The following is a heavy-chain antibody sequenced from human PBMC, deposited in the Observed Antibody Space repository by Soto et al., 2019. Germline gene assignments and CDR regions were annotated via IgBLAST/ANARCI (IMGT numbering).Heavy chain of an antibody. V-gene: IGHV1-69*06. CDR3: ARGYRELFFYAMDV. J-gene: IGHJ6*02. CDR2: IIPFYDKP. D-gene: IGHD3-10*01. Sequence: QVELVQSGIEVKNPGSSVKVSCKASGDTFSNHPINWVRQAPGQGLEWMGGIIPFYDKPNYAENFLGRVTISADKFTATAYLEVSSLRSEDTAVYFCARGYRELFFYAMDVWGRGTPVIVSS. CDR1: GDTFSNHP.